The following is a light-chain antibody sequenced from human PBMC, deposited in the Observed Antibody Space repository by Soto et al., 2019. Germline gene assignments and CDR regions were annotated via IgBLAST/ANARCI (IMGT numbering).Light chain of an antibody. V-gene: IGKV3-20*01. CDR2: GAS. J-gene: IGKJ1*01. CDR3: QQYGSSPWT. CDR1: QSVISTY. Sequence: EIVLTQSPGTLSVSPGERATLSCRAVQSVISTYLAWYQQKPGQAPRLIIYGASSRATGIPDRFSGSGSGTDFTLTISRLEPEDFAVYYCQQYGSSPWTFGQGTKVDIK.